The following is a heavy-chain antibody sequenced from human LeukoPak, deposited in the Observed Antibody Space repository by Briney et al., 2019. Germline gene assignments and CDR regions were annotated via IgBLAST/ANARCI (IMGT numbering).Heavy chain of an antibody. CDR2: IYHSGST. CDR3: ARARANYGPRDNWFDP. J-gene: IGHJ5*02. Sequence: SGTLSLTCAVSGGSISSSNWWSWVRQPPGKGLEWTGEIYHSGSTNYNPSLKSRVTISVDKSKNQFSLKLSSVTAADTAVYYCARARANYGPRDNWFDPWGQGTLVTVSS. CDR1: GGSISSSNW. D-gene: IGHD4/OR15-4a*01. V-gene: IGHV4-4*02.